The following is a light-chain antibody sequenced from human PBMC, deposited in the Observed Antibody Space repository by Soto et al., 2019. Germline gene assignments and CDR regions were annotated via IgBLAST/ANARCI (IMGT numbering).Light chain of an antibody. CDR3: LFSFGGLWV. Sequence: QAVVTQEPSLTVSPGGTVTLTCGSSVGPVTTDLYPYWFQQKPGQAPRTMIWDTSNTHSWTPARFSGSLLGGKAALTLSGAHPEDEAEYICLFSFGGLWVFGGGTKLTVL. CDR1: VGPVTTDLY. J-gene: IGLJ3*02. CDR2: DTS. V-gene: IGLV7-46*01.